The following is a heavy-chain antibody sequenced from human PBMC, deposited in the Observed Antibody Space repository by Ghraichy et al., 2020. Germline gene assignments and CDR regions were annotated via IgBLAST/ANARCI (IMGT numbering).Heavy chain of an antibody. D-gene: IGHD1-1*01. CDR2: TYYRSKWYN. CDR1: GDSVSSNTAA. CDR3: ARISSNDVPT. Sequence: TLSLTCAISGDSVSSNTAAWNWIRQSPSRGLEWLGRTYYRSKWYNDYAVSVRSRITVKPDTSKNQFSLQLNSLTLEDTAVYYCARISSNDVPTWRQGTLVTVSS. V-gene: IGHV6-1*01. J-gene: IGHJ5*02.